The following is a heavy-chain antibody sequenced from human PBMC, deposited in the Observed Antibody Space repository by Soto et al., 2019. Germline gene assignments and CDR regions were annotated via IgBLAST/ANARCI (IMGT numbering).Heavy chain of an antibody. V-gene: IGHV3-33*01. CDR1: GFIFNNFA. CDR2: ISYDGRDK. Sequence: QEQLVESGGDVVQPGRSLRLSCAASGFIFNNFAMHWVRQAPGRGLEWVSIISYDGRDKFYADSVKGRFTVSRDSSKDTLYLQMNSLRVEDTAVYYCARESYGMDVWGQGTTVSVS. CDR3: ARESYGMDV. J-gene: IGHJ6*02.